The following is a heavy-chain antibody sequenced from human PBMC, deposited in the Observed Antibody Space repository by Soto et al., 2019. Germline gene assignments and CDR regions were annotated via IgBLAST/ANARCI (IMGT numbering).Heavy chain of an antibody. Sequence: QVQLVQSGAEVKKPGSSVKVSCKASGGTFSSYAISWVRQAPGQGLEWMGGIIPIFGTANYAQKFQGRVTITADESKSTGYMELSSLRSEDTAVYYCARTRSSKLELTYGMDVWGQGTTVTVSS. CDR3: ARTRSSKLELTYGMDV. V-gene: IGHV1-69*12. CDR1: GGTFSSYA. CDR2: IIPIFGTA. J-gene: IGHJ6*02. D-gene: IGHD1-7*01.